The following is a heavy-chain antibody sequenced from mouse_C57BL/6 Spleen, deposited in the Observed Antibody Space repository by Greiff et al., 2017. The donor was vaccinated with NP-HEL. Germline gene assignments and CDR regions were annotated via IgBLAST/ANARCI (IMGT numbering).Heavy chain of an antibody. CDR3: TSLYYSFYYAMDY. V-gene: IGHV5-9-1*02. J-gene: IGHJ4*01. CDR1: GFTFSSYA. D-gene: IGHD2-12*01. Sequence: EVKLMESGEGLVKPGGSLKLSCAASGFTFSSYAMSWVRQTPEKRLEWVAYISSGCDYIYYADTVKGRFTISRDNARNTLYLQMSSLKSEDTAMYYCTSLYYSFYYAMDYWGQGTSVTVSS. CDR2: ISSGCDYI.